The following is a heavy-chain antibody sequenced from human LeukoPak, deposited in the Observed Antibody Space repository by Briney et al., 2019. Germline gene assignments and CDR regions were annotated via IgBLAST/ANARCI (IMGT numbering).Heavy chain of an antibody. CDR1: GGSISSGDYY. Sequence: PSETLSLTCTVSGGSISSGDYYWSWIRQPPGKGLEWIGYIYYSGSTYYNPSLKSRVTISVDTSKNQFSLKLSSVTAADTAVYYCARLYYYDSSGYYLDYWGQGTLVTVSS. J-gene: IGHJ4*02. V-gene: IGHV4-30-4*01. CDR2: IYYSGST. D-gene: IGHD3-22*01. CDR3: ARLYYYDSSGYYLDY.